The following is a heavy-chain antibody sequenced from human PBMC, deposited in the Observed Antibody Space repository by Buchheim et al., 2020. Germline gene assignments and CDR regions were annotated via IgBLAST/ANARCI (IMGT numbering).Heavy chain of an antibody. CDR3: ARDTLAYDSSGYYYFYFDY. CDR2: ISYDGSNK. D-gene: IGHD3-22*01. CDR1: GFTFSSYA. J-gene: IGHJ4*02. V-gene: IGHV3-30-3*01. Sequence: QVQLVESGGGVVQPGRSLRLSCAASGFTFSSYAMHWVRQAPGKGLEWVAVISYDGSNKYYADSVKGRFTISRDTSKNTLYLQMNSLRAEDTAVYYCARDTLAYDSSGYYYFYFDYWGQGTL.